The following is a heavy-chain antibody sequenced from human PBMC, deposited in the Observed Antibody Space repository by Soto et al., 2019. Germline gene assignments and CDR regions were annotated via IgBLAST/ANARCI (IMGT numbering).Heavy chain of an antibody. V-gene: IGHV4-59*08. CDR1: GGSISNSY. J-gene: IGHJ3*02. CDR3: ARPSKEWLANDAFDI. Sequence: QVQLKESGPGLVKSSETLSLTCTVSGGSISNSYWSWIRQPPGKGLEWIGFIFRTGSTNYNPSVKSRVTMSVDTSKNQFSLNLRSVTAADTAVYYCARPSKEWLANDAFDIWGQGTMVTVSS. CDR2: IFRTGST. D-gene: IGHD6-19*01.